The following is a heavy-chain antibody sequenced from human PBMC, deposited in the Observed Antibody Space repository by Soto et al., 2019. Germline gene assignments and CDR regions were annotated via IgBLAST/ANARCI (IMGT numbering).Heavy chain of an antibody. J-gene: IGHJ6*02. CDR2: ISAYNGNT. D-gene: IGHD3-3*01. CDR1: GYTFTSYG. CDR3: ARDRGGDFWSGYFGPTYYYYGMDV. Sequence: ASVKVSCKASGYTFTSYGISWVRQAPGQGXEWMGWISAYNGNTNYAQKLQGRVTMTTDTSTSTAYMELRSLRSDDTAVYYCARDRGGDFWSGYFGPTYYYYGMDVWGQGTTVTVSS. V-gene: IGHV1-18*04.